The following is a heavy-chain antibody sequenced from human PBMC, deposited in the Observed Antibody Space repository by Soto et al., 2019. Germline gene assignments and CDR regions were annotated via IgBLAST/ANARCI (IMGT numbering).Heavy chain of an antibody. V-gene: IGHV4-59*01. CDR3: ARADKAPPQPFDY. CDR1: GGSISSYY. D-gene: IGHD2-15*01. CDR2: IYYSGST. Sequence: PSETLSLTCTVSGGSISSYYWSWIRQPPGKGLEWIGYIYYSGSTNYNPSLKSRVTISVDTSRNQFSLKLSSVTAADTAVYYCARADKAPPQPFDYWGQGTLVTVSS. J-gene: IGHJ4*02.